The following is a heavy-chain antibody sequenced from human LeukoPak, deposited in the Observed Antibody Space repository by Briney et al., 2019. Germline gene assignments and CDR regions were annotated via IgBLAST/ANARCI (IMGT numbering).Heavy chain of an antibody. CDR1: GYTFTVYY. CDR3: ARDLGSSRREFYYYYMDV. Sequence: ASVKVSFKASGYTFTVYYMHWVRQAPGQGLEWMGWINPNSGGTNYAQKFQGRVTMTRDTSISTAYMELSRLRSDDTAVYYCARDLGSSRREFYYYYMDVWGKGTTVTVSS. V-gene: IGHV1-2*02. J-gene: IGHJ6*03. CDR2: INPNSGGT. D-gene: IGHD6-6*01.